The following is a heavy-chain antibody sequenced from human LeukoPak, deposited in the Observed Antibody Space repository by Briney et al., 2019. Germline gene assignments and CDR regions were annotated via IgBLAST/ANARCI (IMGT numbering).Heavy chain of an antibody. CDR1: GGSISSYY. CDR2: IYTSGST. V-gene: IGHV4-4*07. Sequence: SETLSLTCTVSGGSISSYYWSWIRQPPGKGLEWIGRIYTSGSTNYNPSLKSRVTMSVDTSKNQFSLKLSSVTAADTAVYYCARVHSDSSGYYRYYFDYWGQGTLVTVSS. J-gene: IGHJ4*02. D-gene: IGHD3-22*01. CDR3: ARVHSDSSGYYRYYFDY.